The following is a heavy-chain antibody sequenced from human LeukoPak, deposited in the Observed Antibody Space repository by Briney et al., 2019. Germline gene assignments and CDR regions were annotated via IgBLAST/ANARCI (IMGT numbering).Heavy chain of an antibody. CDR2: INHSGST. J-gene: IGHJ5*02. V-gene: IGHV4-39*07. CDR1: GGSISTSNYY. Sequence: PSETLSLTCTVSGGSISTSNYYWGWIRQPPGKGLEWIGEINHSGSTNYNPSLKSRVTISVDTSKNQFSLKLSSVTAADTAVYYCTSSSGRNWFDPWGQGTLVTVSS. CDR3: TSSSGRNWFDP. D-gene: IGHD6-6*01.